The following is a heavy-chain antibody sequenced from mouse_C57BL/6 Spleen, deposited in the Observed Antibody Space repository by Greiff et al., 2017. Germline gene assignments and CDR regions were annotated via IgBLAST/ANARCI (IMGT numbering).Heavy chain of an antibody. CDR1: GYAFSSSW. Sequence: QVQLKESGPELVKPGASVKISCKASGYAFSSSWMNRVKQRPGKGLEWIGRIYPGDGDTNYNGKFKGKATLTADKSSSTAYMQLSSLTSEDSAVYFCAIIYYDYDDYAMDYWGQGTSVTVSS. D-gene: IGHD2-4*01. V-gene: IGHV1-82*01. CDR3: AIIYYDYDDYAMDY. CDR2: IYPGDGDT. J-gene: IGHJ4*01.